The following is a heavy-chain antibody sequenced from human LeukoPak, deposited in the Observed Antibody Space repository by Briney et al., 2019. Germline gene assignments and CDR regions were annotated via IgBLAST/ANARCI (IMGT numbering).Heavy chain of an antibody. D-gene: IGHD3-9*01. CDR3: ARDTTPLYYDILTGYGAFDI. Sequence: SETLSLTCTVSGGSISSYYWSWIRQPPGKGLEWIGYIYHSGSTNYNPSLKSRVTISVDTSKNQFSLKLSSVTAADTAVYYCARDTTPLYYDILTGYGAFDIWGQGTMVTVSS. J-gene: IGHJ3*02. V-gene: IGHV4-59*01. CDR2: IYHSGST. CDR1: GGSISSYY.